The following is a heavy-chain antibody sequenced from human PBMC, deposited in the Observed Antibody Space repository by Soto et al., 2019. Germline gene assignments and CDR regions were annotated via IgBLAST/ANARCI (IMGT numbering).Heavy chain of an antibody. V-gene: IGHV4-30-2*01. D-gene: IGHD2-21*01. CDR1: GGSISSGGYS. Sequence: SETLSLTCAVSGGSISSGGYSWSWIRQPPGKGLEWIGYIYHSGSTYYNPSLKSRVTISVDRSKNQFSLKLSSVTAADTAVYYCARANAYFVGDCYGMDVWGQGTTVTVPS. CDR2: IYHSGST. J-gene: IGHJ6*02. CDR3: ARANAYFVGDCYGMDV.